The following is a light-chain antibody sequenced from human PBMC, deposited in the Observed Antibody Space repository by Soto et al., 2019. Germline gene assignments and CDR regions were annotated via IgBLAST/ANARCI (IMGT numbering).Light chain of an antibody. CDR1: SSDVGGYNL. CDR2: DVI. CDR3: CSFAGATSLYV. V-gene: IGLV2-23*02. J-gene: IGLJ1*01. Sequence: QSALTQPASVSGSPGQSITISCTGTSSDVGGYNLVSWYQQYPGKAPKLMVYDVIKRPSGISNRFSGSKSGNTASLTISGLQADDEADYYCCSFAGATSLYVFGTGTKVTVL.